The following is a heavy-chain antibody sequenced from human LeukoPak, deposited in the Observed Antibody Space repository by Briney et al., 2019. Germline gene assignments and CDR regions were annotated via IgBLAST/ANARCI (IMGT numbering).Heavy chain of an antibody. D-gene: IGHD5-18*01. CDR1: GFTFSSYW. J-gene: IGHJ4*02. V-gene: IGHV3-74*01. CDR2: IHSDGSST. Sequence: GGSLRLSCAASGFTFSSYWMHWVRQAPRQGLVWVSRIHSDGSSTTYADSVKGRFTISRDNAKNTLYLQMNSLRAEDTAVYYCARDLYSYGHFDYWGQGTLVTVSS. CDR3: ARDLYSYGHFDY.